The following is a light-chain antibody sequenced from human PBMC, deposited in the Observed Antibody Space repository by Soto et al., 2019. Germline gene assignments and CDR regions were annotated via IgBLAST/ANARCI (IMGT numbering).Light chain of an antibody. Sequence: SYELTQPPSVSVAPGKTARITCGGNNMGSKSVHWYQQKPGQAPVLVIYYDSDRPSGIPERFSGSNSGNTATLTISRVEAGDEADYYCQVWDSSSDHPGAVFGGGTQLTVL. V-gene: IGLV3-21*04. CDR3: QVWDSSSDHPGAV. CDR1: NMGSKS. CDR2: YDS. J-gene: IGLJ7*01.